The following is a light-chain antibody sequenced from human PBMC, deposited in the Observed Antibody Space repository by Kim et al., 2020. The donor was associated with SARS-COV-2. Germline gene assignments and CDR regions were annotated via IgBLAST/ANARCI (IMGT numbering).Light chain of an antibody. J-gene: IGLJ3*02. Sequence: VTISCTGSSANIGAGYDVHWYQQLPGTAPKLLIYGNSNRPSGVPDRFSGSKSGTSASLAITGLQAEDEADYYCQSYDSSLSGSTVFGGGTQLTVL. CDR2: GNS. V-gene: IGLV1-40*01. CDR1: SANIGAGYD. CDR3: QSYDSSLSGSTV.